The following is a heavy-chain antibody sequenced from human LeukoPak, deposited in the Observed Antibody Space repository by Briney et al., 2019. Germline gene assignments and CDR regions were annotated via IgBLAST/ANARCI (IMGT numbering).Heavy chain of an antibody. J-gene: IGHJ4*02. V-gene: IGHV4-34*01. CDR3: ARHVGVIIGGTLDY. D-gene: IGHD1-20*01. CDR1: GGSFSGYY. CDR2: INHSGST. Sequence: SETLSLTCAVYGGSFSGYYWSWIRQPPGKGLEWIGEINHSGSTNYNPSLKSRVTISVDTSKNQFSLKLSSVTAADTAVYYCARHVGVIIGGTLDYWGQGTLVAVSS.